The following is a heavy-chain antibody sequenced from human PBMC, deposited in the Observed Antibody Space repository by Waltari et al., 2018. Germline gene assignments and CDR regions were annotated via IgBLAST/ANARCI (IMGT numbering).Heavy chain of an antibody. Sequence: QVQLVQSGAEVKKPGSSVKVSCKASGGTFSSYAISWVRQAPGQGLEWMGGIIPSFVTANYAQKFQGRVTITADESTSTAYMELSSLRSEDTAMYYCARAYSSSSLEGMDVWGQGTTVTVSS. CDR1: GGTFSSYA. CDR2: IIPSFVTA. CDR3: ARAYSSSSLEGMDV. D-gene: IGHD6-6*01. J-gene: IGHJ6*02. V-gene: IGHV1-69*01.